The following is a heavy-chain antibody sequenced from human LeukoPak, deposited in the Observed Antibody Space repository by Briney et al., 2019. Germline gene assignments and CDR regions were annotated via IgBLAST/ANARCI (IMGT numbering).Heavy chain of an antibody. J-gene: IGHJ4*02. CDR3: ARPPTMTTWVVDS. Sequence: GGSLRLSCAASGFTFSNYAMNWVRQAPGKGLEWVSAISTNGGATYYADSVKGRLTISRDNSKNILYLQIDSLRPEDTAVYHCARPPTMTTWVVDSWGQGTLITVSS. D-gene: IGHD4-17*01. CDR2: ISTNGGAT. V-gene: IGHV3-23*01. CDR1: GFTFSNYA.